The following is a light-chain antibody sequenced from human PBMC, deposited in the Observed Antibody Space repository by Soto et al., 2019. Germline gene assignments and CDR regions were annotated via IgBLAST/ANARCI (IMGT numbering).Light chain of an antibody. J-gene: IGLJ1*01. CDR2: GNT. CDR3: QSYDSSLLTYV. Sequence: QSVLTQPPSVSGAPGQRVTISCTGSSSNIGAGYDVHWYQRLPGTAPKLLIYGNTNRPSGVPDRFSGSKSDTSASLAITGLQAEDEADYYCQSYDSSLLTYVFGTWTKLTVL. CDR1: SSNIGAGYD. V-gene: IGLV1-40*01.